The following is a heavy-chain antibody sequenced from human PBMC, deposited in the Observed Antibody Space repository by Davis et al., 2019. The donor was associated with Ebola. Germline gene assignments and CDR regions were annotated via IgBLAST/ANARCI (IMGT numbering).Heavy chain of an antibody. CDR1: GFTFSDYN. CDR3: AKGGSGWPSDYSYGMGV. CDR2: ISSSDIYR. V-gene: IGHV3-21*04. Sequence: GESLKISCAASGFTFSDYNMNWVRQAPGKGLEWVSSISSSDIYRHYADSVKGRFTISRDNSKNALYLQMNSLTVEDTAVYYCAKGGSGWPSDYSYGMGVWGKGTTVTVSS. D-gene: IGHD6-19*01. J-gene: IGHJ6*04.